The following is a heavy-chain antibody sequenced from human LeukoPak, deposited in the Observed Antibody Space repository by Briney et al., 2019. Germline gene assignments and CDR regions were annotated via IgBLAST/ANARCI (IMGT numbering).Heavy chain of an antibody. V-gene: IGHV1-46*01. J-gene: IGHJ6*02. D-gene: IGHD3-22*01. CDR1: GYTFTSYY. CDR2: INPSGGST. CDR3: AINYYDSNGPYYGMDV. Sequence: ASVKVSCKASGYTFTSYYMHWVRQAPGQGLEWMGIINPSGGSTSYAQKFQGRVTMTRDTSTSTVYMELSSLRSEDTAVYYCAINYYDSNGPYYGMDVWGQGTTVTVSS.